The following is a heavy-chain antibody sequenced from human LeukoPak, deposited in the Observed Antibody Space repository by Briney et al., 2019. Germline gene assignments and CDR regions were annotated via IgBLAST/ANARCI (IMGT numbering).Heavy chain of an antibody. Sequence: GGSLRLSCAASGFTVSSNYMSWVRQAPGKGLEWVSVIYSGGSTYYADSVKGRFTISRDNSKNTLYLQMNSLRAEDTAVYLTVSPGYFDYWGQGTLVTVSS. D-gene: IGHD2-21*02. V-gene: IGHV3-53*01. CDR1: GFTVSSNY. CDR2: IYSGGST. CDR3: VSPGYFDY. J-gene: IGHJ4*02.